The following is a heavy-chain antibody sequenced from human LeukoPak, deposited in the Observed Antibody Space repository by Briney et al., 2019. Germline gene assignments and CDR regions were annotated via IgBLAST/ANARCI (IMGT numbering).Heavy chain of an antibody. Sequence: GESLLISCQSSGYSFTDYWIVWVRQVPGKGLEWMGIISPIHSDSRYSPSFQGQVTIFADNSISTSYLQWSSLKASDTAMYYCARHRHISTGYYPFDHWGQGTLVTVSS. D-gene: IGHD3-9*01. CDR2: ISPIHSDS. J-gene: IGHJ4*02. V-gene: IGHV5-51*01. CDR3: ARHRHISTGYYPFDH. CDR1: GYSFTDYW.